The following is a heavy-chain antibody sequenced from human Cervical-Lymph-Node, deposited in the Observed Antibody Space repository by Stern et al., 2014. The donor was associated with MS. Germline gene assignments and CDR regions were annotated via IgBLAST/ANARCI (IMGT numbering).Heavy chain of an antibody. CDR2: IFSNDGK. J-gene: IGHJ4*02. V-gene: IGHV2-26*01. Sequence: QITLKESGPVLVKPTETLTLTCTVSGFSLSSTTLGVSWIRQPPGKALEWLAHIFSNDGKSYSTSVKSRLTISKDTSKSQVVLTMTNMDPVDTATYYCARGNYYDSSGYPYYFDYWGQGTLVTVSS. CDR3: ARGNYYDSSGYPYYFDY. CDR1: GFSLSSTTLG. D-gene: IGHD3-22*01.